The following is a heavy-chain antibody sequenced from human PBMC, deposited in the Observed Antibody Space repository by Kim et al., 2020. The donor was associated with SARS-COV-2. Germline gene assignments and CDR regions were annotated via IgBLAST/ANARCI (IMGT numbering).Heavy chain of an antibody. V-gene: IGHV4-30-4*01. J-gene: IGHJ4*02. CDR3: ARGMDGSGSYYLHYFDY. D-gene: IGHD3-10*01. CDR2: IYYSGST. CDR1: GGSISSGDYY. Sequence: SETLSLTCTVSGGSISSGDYYWSWIRQPPGKGLEWIGYIYYSGSTYYNPSLKSRVTISVDTSKNQFSLKLSSVTAADTAVYYCARGMDGSGSYYLHYFDYWGQGTLVTVSS.